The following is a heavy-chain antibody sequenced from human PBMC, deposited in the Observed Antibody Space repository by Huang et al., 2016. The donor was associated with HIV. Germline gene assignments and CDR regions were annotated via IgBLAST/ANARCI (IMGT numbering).Heavy chain of an antibody. CDR2: VNHGGST. CDR3: ATSRSGSGWFLDI. CDR1: GGSLHGYY. J-gene: IGHJ2*01. V-gene: IGHV4-34*01. Sequence: QVQLYQWGAGPLRPSETLSLTCGVSGGSLHGYYWNWLRQSPGRGREWIGEVNHGGSTKSNRPLRSRVTMSVVTSKIQCSLSRASVTATDTADYYCATSRSGSGWFLDIWGRGTLVSVS. D-gene: IGHD6-19*01.